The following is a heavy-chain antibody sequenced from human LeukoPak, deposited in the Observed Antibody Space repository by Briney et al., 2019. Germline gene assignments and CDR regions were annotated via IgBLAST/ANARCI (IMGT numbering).Heavy chain of an antibody. D-gene: IGHD1-26*01. CDR2: FNPNSGGT. J-gene: IGHJ5*02. Sequence: GASVKVSCKASGYTFTGYYMHWVRQAPGQGLESMGWFNPNSGGTNYAQKFQGRVTMTRDTSISTAYMELSRMRSEDTAVYYCARGHSRSRGWFDPCGQGTLVTVSS. CDR1: GYTFTGYY. V-gene: IGHV1-2*02. CDR3: ARGHSRSRGWFDP.